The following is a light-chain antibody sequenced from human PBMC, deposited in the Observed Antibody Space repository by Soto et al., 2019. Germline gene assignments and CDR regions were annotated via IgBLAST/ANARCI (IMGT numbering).Light chain of an antibody. V-gene: IGKV3-15*01. Sequence: EIVMTQSPATLSVSPGERATLSCRASQSVSSNLAWYQQKPGQAPRLLIYGASTSATGIPARFSGSGSGTEFTLTILSLQSEDFAVYYCQQYNNWPLTFGPGTKVDIK. J-gene: IGKJ3*01. CDR2: GAS. CDR1: QSVSSN. CDR3: QQYNNWPLT.